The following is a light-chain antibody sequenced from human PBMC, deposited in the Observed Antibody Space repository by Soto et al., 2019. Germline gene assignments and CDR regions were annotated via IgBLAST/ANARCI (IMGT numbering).Light chain of an antibody. Sequence: DIHMTQSPSTLSASVGDRVTITCRASQSLSSRLAWYQQKPGKAPELLIYDASSLKSGVPSRFSGSESGTEFPLTISSLRPDDFATYYCQQYNNFWTFGQGTEVDIK. CDR3: QQYNNFWT. CDR2: DAS. CDR1: QSLSSR. J-gene: IGKJ1*01. V-gene: IGKV1-5*01.